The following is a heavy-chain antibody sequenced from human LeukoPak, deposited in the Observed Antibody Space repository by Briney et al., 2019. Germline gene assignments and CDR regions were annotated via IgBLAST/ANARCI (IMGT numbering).Heavy chain of an antibody. CDR1: GFTFTNSA. V-gene: IGHV1-58*02. Sequence: SVKVSCKASGFTFTNSAMQWVRQARGQRLEWIGWIVVGNGDTNYAQKFQERVTITRDMSSSTAYMELSSLRSEDTAVYYCAADWASSGFYHYGMDVWGQGTTVTVSS. D-gene: IGHD3-10*01. CDR2: IVVGNGDT. J-gene: IGHJ6*02. CDR3: AADWASSGFYHYGMDV.